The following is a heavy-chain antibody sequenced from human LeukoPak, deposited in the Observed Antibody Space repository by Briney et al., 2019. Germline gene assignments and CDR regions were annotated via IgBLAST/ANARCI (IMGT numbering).Heavy chain of an antibody. Sequence: GTSLRLSCAASGFTFKNYGMHWVRQAPGKGLEWVSAISSSSSYIHYADSVKGRFTISRDNAKDSLYLQMNSLRAEDTAVYYCARDSIAVATDFDYWGQGTLVTVSS. D-gene: IGHD6-13*01. J-gene: IGHJ4*02. CDR3: ARDSIAVATDFDY. CDR2: ISSSSSYI. CDR1: GFTFKNYG. V-gene: IGHV3-21*01.